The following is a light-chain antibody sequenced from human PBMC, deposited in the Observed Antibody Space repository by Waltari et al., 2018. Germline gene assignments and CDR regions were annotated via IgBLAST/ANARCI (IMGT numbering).Light chain of an antibody. Sequence: EMVLTQSPGTLSLSPGARATLSCRASQSVAGNDLAWYQQKPGQAPRLLIYGASSRATGIPDRFSGSGSGTDFTLTISRLESEDFAVYYCQQAGSSPWTFGQGTKVDIK. V-gene: IGKV3-20*01. CDR3: QQAGSSPWT. CDR2: GAS. J-gene: IGKJ1*01. CDR1: QSVAGND.